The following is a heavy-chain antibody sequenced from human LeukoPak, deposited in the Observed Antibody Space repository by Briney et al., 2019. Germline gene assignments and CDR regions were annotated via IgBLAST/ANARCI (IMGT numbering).Heavy chain of an antibody. CDR3: ARLITSWNSFDY. CDR1: GFTFSSYW. V-gene: IGHV3-7*05. D-gene: IGHD5-12*01. CDR2: IKQDGSEK. J-gene: IGHJ4*02. Sequence: GGSLRLSCAASGFTFSSYWMTWVRQAPGKGLEWVANIKQDGSEKYYVDSVRGRFTMSRDNAQNSLYLQMNSLRAEDTAVYYCARLITSWNSFDYWGQGTLVTVSS.